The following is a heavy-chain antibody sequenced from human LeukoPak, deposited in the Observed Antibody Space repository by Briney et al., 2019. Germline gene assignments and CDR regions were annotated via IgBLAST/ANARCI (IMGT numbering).Heavy chain of an antibody. CDR3: AKGPDYKFDY. CDR1: GFTFSSYG. Sequence: PGGSLRLSCAASGFTFSSYGMHWVRQAPGKGLEWVAFIRYDGSNKYYADSVKGRSTISRDNSKNTLYLQMNSLRAEDTAVYYCAKGPDYKFDYWGQGTLVTASS. V-gene: IGHV3-30*02. CDR2: IRYDGSNK. J-gene: IGHJ4*02. D-gene: IGHD4-11*01.